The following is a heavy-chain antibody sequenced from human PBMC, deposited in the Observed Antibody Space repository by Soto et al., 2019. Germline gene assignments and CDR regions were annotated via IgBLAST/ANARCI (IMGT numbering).Heavy chain of an antibody. CDR3: ARAHLYCSSGSCSDYWYFDL. Sequence: SETLSLTCTVSGGSISTYYWNWIRQPPGKGLEWIGYIYYSGSTNYNPSLKSRVTISVDTSKNQFSLKLSSVTAADTAVYYCARAHLYCSSGSCSDYWYFDLWGRGTLVTVSS. CDR2: IYYSGST. J-gene: IGHJ2*01. D-gene: IGHD2-15*01. V-gene: IGHV4-59*08. CDR1: GGSISTYY.